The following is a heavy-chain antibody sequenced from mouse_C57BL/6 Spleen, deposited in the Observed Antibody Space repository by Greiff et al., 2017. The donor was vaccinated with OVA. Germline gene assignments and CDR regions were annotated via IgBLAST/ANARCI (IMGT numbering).Heavy chain of an antibody. J-gene: IGHJ3*01. CDR3: ARAPPYYYGRAWFAY. Sequence: QVQLKQPGAELVKPGASVKLSCKASGYTFTSYWMQWVKQRPGQGLEWIGEIDPSDSYTNYNQKFKGKATLTVDTSSSTAYMQLSSLTSEDSAVYYCARAPPYYYGRAWFAYWGQGTLVTVSA. CDR1: GYTFTSYW. CDR2: IDPSDSYT. D-gene: IGHD1-1*01. V-gene: IGHV1-50*01.